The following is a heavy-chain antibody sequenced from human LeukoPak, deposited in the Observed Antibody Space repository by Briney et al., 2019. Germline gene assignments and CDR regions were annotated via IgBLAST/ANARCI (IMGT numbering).Heavy chain of an antibody. V-gene: IGHV3-21*01. CDR1: GFTFSTYS. CDR3: ARASGDYLVDY. CDR2: ISSSSNYI. D-gene: IGHD4-17*01. J-gene: IGHJ4*02. Sequence: GGSLRLSCAASGFTFSTYSMNCVRQAPGKGLEWVSCISSSSNYIYYADSVKGRFTISRDNAKNSLYLQMNSLRAEDTAVYYCARASGDYLVDYWGQGTLFTVSS.